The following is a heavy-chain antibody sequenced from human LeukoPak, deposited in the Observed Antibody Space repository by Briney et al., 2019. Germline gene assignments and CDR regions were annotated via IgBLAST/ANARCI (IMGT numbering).Heavy chain of an antibody. J-gene: IGHJ4*02. CDR3: AKATTAIVVDNFFDY. D-gene: IGHD3-22*01. CDR2: ISGNGGAT. Sequence: GGSLRLSCAASGFTFTSYAMSWVRQAPGKGLEWVSAISGNGGATYYADSVKGRFTISRDNSKNTLHLQMNSLRTEDTALYYCAKATTAIVVDNFFDYWGQGTLVSVSS. CDR1: GFTFTSYA. V-gene: IGHV3-23*01.